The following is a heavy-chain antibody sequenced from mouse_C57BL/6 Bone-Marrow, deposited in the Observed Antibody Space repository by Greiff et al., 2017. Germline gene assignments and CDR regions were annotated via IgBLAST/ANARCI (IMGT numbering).Heavy chain of an antibody. CDR3: AREGLLRAWFAY. Sequence: QVQLQQPGAELVMPGASVKLSCKASGYTFTSYWMHWMKQRPGQGLEWIGEIDPSDSYTNYNQKFKGKSTLTVDKSSSTAYMQLSSLTSEDSAVYYCAREGLLRAWFAYWGQGTLVTVSA. J-gene: IGHJ3*01. CDR2: IDPSDSYT. V-gene: IGHV1-69*01. D-gene: IGHD1-1*01. CDR1: GYTFTSYW.